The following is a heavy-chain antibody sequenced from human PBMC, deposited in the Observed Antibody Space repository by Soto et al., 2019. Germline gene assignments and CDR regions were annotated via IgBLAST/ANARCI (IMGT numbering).Heavy chain of an antibody. CDR1: GYTFTSYG. CDR3: AIWLTGTTTGAFDI. Sequence: ASVKVSCKASGYTFTSYGISWVRQAPGQGLEWMGWISAYNGNTNYAQKLQGRVTMTTDTSTSTAYMELRSLRSDDTAVYYCAIWLTGTTTGAFDIWGQRTMVTVSS. CDR2: ISAYNGNT. V-gene: IGHV1-18*01. D-gene: IGHD1-7*01. J-gene: IGHJ3*02.